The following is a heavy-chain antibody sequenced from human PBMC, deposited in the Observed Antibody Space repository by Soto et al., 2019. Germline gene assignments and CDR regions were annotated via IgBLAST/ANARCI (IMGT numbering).Heavy chain of an antibody. D-gene: IGHD1-26*01. CDR3: AKRIVGTTGHAFDV. J-gene: IGHJ6*01. CDR1: GFTFSDFH. Sequence: QVQLVESGGGLVKPGGSLRLSCAASGFTFSDFHMIWVRQAPGKGLEWISYIYRGGSTVYYADSVQGRFTISRDNAKNSLYLQLDSLRGEDTAVYYCAKRIVGTTGHAFDVWGQGTTVTISS. V-gene: IGHV3-11*01. CDR2: IYRGGSTV.